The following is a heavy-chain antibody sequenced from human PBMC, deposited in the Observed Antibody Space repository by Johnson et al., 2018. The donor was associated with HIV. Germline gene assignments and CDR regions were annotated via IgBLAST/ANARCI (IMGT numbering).Heavy chain of an antibody. CDR2: ISYDGSDK. J-gene: IGHJ3*02. V-gene: IGHV3-30-3*01. Sequence: QVQLVESGGGVVQPGRSLRLSCAASGFTFSNYAMHWVRQTPGKGLEWVAVISYDGSDKYYADSVKGRFTISRDNSKNTLYLHMNSLRADDTAVYYCATDPKPADYSNYVGHAFDIWGQGIMVTVSS. CDR3: ATDPKPADYSNYVGHAFDI. CDR1: GFTFSNYA. D-gene: IGHD4-11*01.